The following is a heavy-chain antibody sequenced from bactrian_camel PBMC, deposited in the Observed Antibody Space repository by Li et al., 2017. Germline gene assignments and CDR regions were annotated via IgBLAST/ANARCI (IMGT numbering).Heavy chain of an antibody. Sequence: QVQLVESGGGSVQSGGSLRLTCAASGWMVSLNCMGWFRQAPGKEREEVAVIGSDGTTVYADSVKGRFTISQDNAERTLYLQINSLKPEDTAMYYYAAAKNGVWSPLVVGEYNYWGQGTQVTVS. J-gene: IGHJ4*01. CDR3: AAAKNGVWSPLVVGEYNY. D-gene: IGHD1*01. V-gene: IGHV3S53*01. CDR2: IGSDGTT. CDR1: GWMVSLNC.